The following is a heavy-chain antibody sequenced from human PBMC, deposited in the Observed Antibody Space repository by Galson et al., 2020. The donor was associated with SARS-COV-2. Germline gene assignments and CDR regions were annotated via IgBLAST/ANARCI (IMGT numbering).Heavy chain of an antibody. J-gene: IGHJ6*02. CDR3: AFGGGDNVNFGVGVYNGMDV. V-gene: IGHV3-43*01. Sequence: GESLRLSCAGSGFTFEDYGIHWVRQRPGKGLEWVSLIAWDGTTTYADSVKGRFTISRDNNKDSLYLQMNSLRTEDTALYYCAFGGGDNVNFGVGVYNGMDVWGRGTTVTVSS. CDR1: GFTFEDYG. D-gene: IGHD3-10*01. CDR2: IAWDGTTT.